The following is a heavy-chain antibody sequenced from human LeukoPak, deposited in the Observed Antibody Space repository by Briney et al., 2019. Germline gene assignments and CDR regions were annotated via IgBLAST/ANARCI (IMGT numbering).Heavy chain of an antibody. V-gene: IGHV1-46*01. D-gene: IGHD5-18*01. J-gene: IGHJ6*02. Sequence: ASVKVSCKVSGYTLTSYYMHWVRQAPGQGLEWMGIINPSGGRTSYAQKFQGRVTMTRDTSTSTVYMELSSLRSEDTAVYYCARPERGYSYGAYYYYGMDVWGQGTTVTVSS. CDR1: GYTLTSYY. CDR3: ARPERGYSYGAYYYYGMDV. CDR2: INPSGGRT.